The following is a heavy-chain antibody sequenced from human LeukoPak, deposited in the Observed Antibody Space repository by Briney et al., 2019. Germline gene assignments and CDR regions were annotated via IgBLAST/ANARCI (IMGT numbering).Heavy chain of an antibody. Sequence: ASVEVSCKASGYTFTSYYMHWVRQAPGQGLEWMGIITPSGGSTNYAQKLQDRVTMTRDTSTSTVYMELSSLRSEDTAVYYCARDPRYGSGQTWFDPWGQGTLVTVSS. CDR3: ARDPRYGSGQTWFDP. V-gene: IGHV1-46*01. CDR2: ITPSGGST. J-gene: IGHJ5*02. CDR1: GYTFTSYY. D-gene: IGHD3-10*01.